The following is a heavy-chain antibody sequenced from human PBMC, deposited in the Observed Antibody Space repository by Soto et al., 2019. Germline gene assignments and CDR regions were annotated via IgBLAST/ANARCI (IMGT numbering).Heavy chain of an antibody. Sequence: PGGSLRLSCVASGFTFRTYAMSWVRQASGKGLEWVSTISADGGTTYSADSVKGRFSISRDNSRNTLSLQMNSPRVEDTAVYYCAKHDFWDGDNYHYGVDVWGQGTKVTVSS. CDR3: AKHDFWDGDNYHYGVDV. CDR1: GFTFRTYA. CDR2: ISADGGTT. V-gene: IGHV3-23*01. D-gene: IGHD3-3*01. J-gene: IGHJ6*02.